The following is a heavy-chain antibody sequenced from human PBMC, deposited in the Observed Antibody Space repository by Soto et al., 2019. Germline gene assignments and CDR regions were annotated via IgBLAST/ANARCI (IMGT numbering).Heavy chain of an antibody. CDR1: GYSFTSYW. CDR2: IDPSDSYT. CDR3: ARQAVRGVITNGQNWFDP. Sequence: GESLKISCKGSGYSFTSYWISWVRQMPGKGLEWMGRIDPSDSYTNYSPSFQGHVTISADKSISTAYLQWSSLKASDTAMYYCARQAVRGVITNGQNWFDPWGQGTLVPVAS. D-gene: IGHD3-10*01. J-gene: IGHJ5*02. V-gene: IGHV5-10-1*01.